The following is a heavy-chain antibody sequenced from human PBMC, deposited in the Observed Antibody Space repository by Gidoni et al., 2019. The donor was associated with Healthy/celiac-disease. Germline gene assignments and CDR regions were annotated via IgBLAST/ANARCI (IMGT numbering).Heavy chain of an antibody. CDR2: ISGSDGST. CDR1: GFTFSSYA. CDR3: AKVPNQVVVVAASFDY. D-gene: IGHD2-15*01. J-gene: IGHJ4*02. Sequence: EVQLLESGGGLVQPGGSLRLSCAASGFTFSSYAVSWVRQAPGKGLEWVSAISGSDGSTYYADSVKGRFTISRDNSKNTLYLQMNSLRAEDTAVYYCAKVPNQVVVVAASFDYWGQGTLVTVSS. V-gene: IGHV3-23*01.